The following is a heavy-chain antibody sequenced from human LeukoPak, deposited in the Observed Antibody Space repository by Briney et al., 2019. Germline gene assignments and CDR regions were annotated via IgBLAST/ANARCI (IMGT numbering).Heavy chain of an antibody. CDR2: INHSGSA. CDR1: GGSFSGYY. J-gene: IGHJ6*02. CDR3: ARGRVYYYYYGMDV. V-gene: IGHV4-34*01. Sequence: SETLSLTCAAYGGSFSGYYWSWIRQPPGKGLEWIGEINHSGSANYNPSLKSRVTISVDTSKNQFSLKLSSVTAADTAVYYCARGRVYYYYYGMDVWGQGTTVTVSS.